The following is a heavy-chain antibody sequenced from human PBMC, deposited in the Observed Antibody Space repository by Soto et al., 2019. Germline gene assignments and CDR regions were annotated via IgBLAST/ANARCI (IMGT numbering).Heavy chain of an antibody. CDR3: ARGWAWDYYDFWSGYYSGNPSYYYMDV. CDR1: GYTFTSYD. V-gene: IGHV1-8*01. CDR2: MNPNSGNT. J-gene: IGHJ6*03. D-gene: IGHD3-3*01. Sequence: ASVKVSCKASGYTFTSYDINWVRQATGQGLEWMGWMNPNSGNTGYAQKFQGRVTMTRNTSISTAYMELGSLGSEDPAWYYCARGWAWDYYDFWSGYYSGNPSYYYMDVWGKGTTVTVSS.